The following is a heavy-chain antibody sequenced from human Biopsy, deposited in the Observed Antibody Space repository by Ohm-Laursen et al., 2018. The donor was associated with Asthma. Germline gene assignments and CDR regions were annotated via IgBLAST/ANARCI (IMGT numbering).Heavy chain of an antibody. CDR1: GFTFSSYS. J-gene: IGHJ6*02. D-gene: IGHD2-21*02. Sequence: GSLRLSCSASGFTFSSYSMNWVRQAPGKGLEWVSYISSSSSTIYYADSVKGRFTISRDNAKNPLYLQMNSLRDEDTAVYYCARDAGYCGGDCYSLLEYYYYYYGMDVWGQGTTVTVSS. CDR2: ISSSSSTI. CDR3: ARDAGYCGGDCYSLLEYYYYYYGMDV. V-gene: IGHV3-48*02.